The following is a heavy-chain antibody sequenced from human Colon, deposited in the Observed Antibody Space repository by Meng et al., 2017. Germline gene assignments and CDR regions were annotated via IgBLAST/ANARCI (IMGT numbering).Heavy chain of an antibody. V-gene: IGHV1-69*06. CDR3: ESKRRAYYYDSSGYYSFDY. CDR1: GGTFSSYA. Sequence: SVKVSCKAAGGTFSSYAISWVRQAPGPGLEGMGGIIPIFGTANYAQKFQGRVMITADKATSTAYMELSSMRSEDTAVYYCESKRRAYYYDSSGYYSFDYWGQGTLVTVSS. CDR2: IIPIFGTA. J-gene: IGHJ4*02. D-gene: IGHD3-22*01.